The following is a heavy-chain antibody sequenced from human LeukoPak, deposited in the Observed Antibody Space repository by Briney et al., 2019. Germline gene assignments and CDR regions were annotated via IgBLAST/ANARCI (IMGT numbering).Heavy chain of an antibody. Sequence: GGSLRLSCSASGFTFADYNMNWVRQAPGKGLEWISFIKSKIYGGATEYAASVKGRFTISRDDSKSIAYLQMNSLKTEDTAVYYCTRDFGDYYYYMDVWGKGTTVTVSS. CDR2: IKSKIYGGAT. CDR1: GFTFADYN. D-gene: IGHD3-16*01. CDR3: TRDFGDYYYYMDV. J-gene: IGHJ6*03. V-gene: IGHV3-49*04.